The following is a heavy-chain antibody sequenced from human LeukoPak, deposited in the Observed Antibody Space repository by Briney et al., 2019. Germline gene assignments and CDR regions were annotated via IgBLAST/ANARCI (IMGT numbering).Heavy chain of an antibody. V-gene: IGHV3-66*01. CDR1: GLTVSNNY. Sequence: GGSLRLSCVVSGLTVSNNYMTWVRQAPGKGLEWVSLIFSGGGTYYADSVRGRFTISRDSSKNTLYLQMNSLRAEDTALYYCARDPGAAAGNLWSWGQGTLVTVSS. D-gene: IGHD6-25*01. J-gene: IGHJ5*02. CDR2: IFSGGGT. CDR3: ARDPGAAAGNLWS.